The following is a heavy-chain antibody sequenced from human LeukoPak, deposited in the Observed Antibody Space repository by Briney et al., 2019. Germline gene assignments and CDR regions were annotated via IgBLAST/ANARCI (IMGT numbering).Heavy chain of an antibody. J-gene: IGHJ4*02. V-gene: IGHV4-59*12. CDR3: ARLAGG. Sequence: SETLSLTCTVSGGSISNYFWSWIRQPPGKGLEWIGFITYSGSTDHNPSLKSRVTISVDASKNQFSLKLTSVTAADTAVYYCARLAGGWGQGTLVTVSS. CDR2: ITYSGST. CDR1: GGSISNYF.